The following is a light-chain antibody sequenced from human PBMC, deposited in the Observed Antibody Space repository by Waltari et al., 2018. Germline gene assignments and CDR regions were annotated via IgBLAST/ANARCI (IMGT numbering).Light chain of an antibody. Sequence: EIVMTQSPATLSVSPGERATLSCKASQSVLTNLAWYQQKPGQPPRLLIYGASARATGIPDRFSGSGFGTEFTLAISSLQSEDSAIYYCQQYHNWPRVFGQGTKVEIK. CDR1: QSVLTN. J-gene: IGKJ1*01. CDR3: QQYHNWPRV. V-gene: IGKV3-15*01. CDR2: GAS.